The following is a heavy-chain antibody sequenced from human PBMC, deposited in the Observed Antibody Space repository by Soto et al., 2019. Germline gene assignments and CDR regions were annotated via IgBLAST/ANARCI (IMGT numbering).Heavy chain of an antibody. CDR3: VYRDFGDYFFQF. J-gene: IGHJ4*02. D-gene: IGHD4-17*01. Sequence: QIPLKESGPTLAKPTQPLTLTCTFSGVSLTTQGVHVGWIRQPPGKALAWLALIYWDDNEVYSPSLKNRLTITKDTSKSQVVLTLATVDPVDTATYYCVYRDFGDYFFQFWGQGILVNVSS. V-gene: IGHV2-5*02. CDR2: IYWDDNE. CDR1: GVSLTTQGVH.